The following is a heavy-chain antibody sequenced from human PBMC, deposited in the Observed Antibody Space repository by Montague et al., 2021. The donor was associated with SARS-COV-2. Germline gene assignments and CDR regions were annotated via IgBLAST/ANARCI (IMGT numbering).Heavy chain of an antibody. CDR3: ARGSMARGGKVYYGVDV. CDR1: GGSISTVGY. D-gene: IGHD3-10*01. CDR2: IYHSGST. Sequence: TLSLTCTVSGGSISTVGYRSWIRQPPGKGLEWIGYIYHSGSTYYKPSLNSRVTIGLNTSKNQFSLDLTSVTAADTAVYYCARGSMARGGKVYYGVDVWGQGTTVTVSS. V-gene: IGHV4-30-2*01. J-gene: IGHJ6*02.